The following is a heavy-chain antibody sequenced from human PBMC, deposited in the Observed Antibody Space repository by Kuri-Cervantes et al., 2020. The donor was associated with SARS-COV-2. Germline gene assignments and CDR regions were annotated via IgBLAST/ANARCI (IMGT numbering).Heavy chain of an antibody. Sequence: GESLKISCAASGFAFSSYSMNWVRQAPGKGLEWVSSISSSSSYIYYADSVKGRFTISRDNSKNTLYLQMNSLRAEETAVYYCAKDSSSSSDWYFDLWGRGTLVTVSS. D-gene: IGHD6-6*01. CDR2: ISSSSSYI. J-gene: IGHJ2*01. CDR1: GFAFSSYS. V-gene: IGHV3-21*01. CDR3: AKDSSSSSDWYFDL.